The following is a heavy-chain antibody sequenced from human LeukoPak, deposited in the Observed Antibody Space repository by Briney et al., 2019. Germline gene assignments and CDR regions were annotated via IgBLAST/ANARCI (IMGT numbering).Heavy chain of an antibody. CDR1: GFTFSSYW. Sequence: GGSLRLSCAASGFTFSSYWMSWVRQAPGKGLEWVANIKQDGSEKYYVDSVKGRFTISRDSAKNSLYLQMNSLRAEDTAVYYCARVLGYCSSTSCYTGPERYYFDYWGQGTLVTVSS. CDR2: IKQDGSEK. CDR3: ARVLGYCSSTSCYTGPERYYFDY. J-gene: IGHJ4*02. V-gene: IGHV3-7*01. D-gene: IGHD2-2*02.